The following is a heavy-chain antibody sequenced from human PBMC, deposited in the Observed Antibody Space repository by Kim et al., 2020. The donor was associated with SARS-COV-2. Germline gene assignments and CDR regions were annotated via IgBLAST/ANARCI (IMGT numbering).Heavy chain of an antibody. J-gene: IGHJ4*02. Sequence: GGSLRLSCAASGFIFNNYGFHWVRQAPGKGLEWVAVISFDGTNKYYADSVKGRFTISRDDSMNTLYLQLNSLRVDDTAVYYCAKDLDTYYNFWSGYFVGGGGFDHWGQGILVTVSS. D-gene: IGHD3-3*01. CDR1: GFIFNNYG. CDR2: ISFDGTNK. CDR3: AKDLDTYYNFWSGYFVGGGGFDH. V-gene: IGHV3-30*18.